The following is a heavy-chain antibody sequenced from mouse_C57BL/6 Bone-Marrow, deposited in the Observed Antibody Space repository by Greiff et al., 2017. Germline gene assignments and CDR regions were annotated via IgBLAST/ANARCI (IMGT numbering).Heavy chain of an antibody. CDR1: GFSFNTYA. CDR2: IRSKSNNYAT. V-gene: IGHV10-1*01. D-gene: IGHD2-5*01. J-gene: IGHJ2*01. Sequence: GGGLVQPKGSLKLSCAASGFSFNTYAMNWVRQAPGKGLEWVARIRSKSNNYATYYADSVKDRFTISRDDSESMLYLQMNNLKTEDTAMYYCVRGGSNYDYWGQGTTLTVSS. CDR3: VRGGSNYDY.